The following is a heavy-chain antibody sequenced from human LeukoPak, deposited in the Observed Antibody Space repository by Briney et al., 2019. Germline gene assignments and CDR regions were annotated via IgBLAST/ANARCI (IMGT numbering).Heavy chain of an antibody. D-gene: IGHD5-24*01. J-gene: IGHJ4*02. CDR2: IWYDGSNK. CDR3: ARDEDLSRDGYNQAFDY. V-gene: IGHV3-33*08. Sequence: PGRSLRLSCAASGFTFSSYGMHWVRQAPGKGLEWVAVIWYDGSNKYYADSVKGRFTISRDNSKNTLYLQMNSLRAEDTAVYYCARDEDLSRDGYNQAFDYWGQGTLVTVSS. CDR1: GFTFSSYG.